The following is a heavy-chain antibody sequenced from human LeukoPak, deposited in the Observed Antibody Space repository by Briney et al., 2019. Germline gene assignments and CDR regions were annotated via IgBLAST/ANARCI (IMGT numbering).Heavy chain of an antibody. CDR1: GGSISSYY. J-gene: IGHJ4*02. V-gene: IGHV4-59*01. D-gene: IGHD6-13*01. CDR3: ARVTGYVMEDYFDY. CDR2: IYYSGST. Sequence: SETLSLTCTVSGGSISSYYWSWIRQPPGKGLEWIGYIYYSGSTNYNPSLKSRVTISVDTSKNQFSLRLSSVTAADTAVYYCARVTGYVMEDYFDYWGQGTLVAVSS.